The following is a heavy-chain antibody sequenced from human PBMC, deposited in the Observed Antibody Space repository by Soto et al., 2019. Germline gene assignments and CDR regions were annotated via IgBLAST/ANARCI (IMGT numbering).Heavy chain of an antibody. CDR1: GFTFSNNG. Sequence: QVQLVESGGGVVQPGRSLRLSCAASGFTFSNNGMHWVRQAPGKGLEWVAVIWYDGINKYYADSVKGGFIISIDTSLNPVYLKMHSRRSEGTAVYYCARDRVQMVDGLDVWGQGTTVTVSS. V-gene: IGHV3-33*01. CDR3: ARDRVQMVDGLDV. D-gene: IGHD2-15*01. CDR2: IWYDGINK. J-gene: IGHJ6*02.